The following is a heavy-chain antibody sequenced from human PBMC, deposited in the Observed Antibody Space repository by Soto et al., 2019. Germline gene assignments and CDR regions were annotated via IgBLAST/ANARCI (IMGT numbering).Heavy chain of an antibody. Sequence: ASVNVSCKASGYTFTGYYMHWVRQAPGQGLEWMGWINHNSGGTNYAQKFQGWVTMTRDTSISTAYMELSRLRSDDTAVYYCARDRAKGNDSFDIWGQGTMVTVSS. D-gene: IGHD3-10*01. CDR3: ARDRAKGNDSFDI. CDR1: GYTFTGYY. CDR2: INHNSGGT. J-gene: IGHJ3*02. V-gene: IGHV1-2*04.